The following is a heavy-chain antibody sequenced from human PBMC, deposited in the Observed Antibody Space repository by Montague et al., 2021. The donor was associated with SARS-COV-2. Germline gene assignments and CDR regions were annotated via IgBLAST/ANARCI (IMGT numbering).Heavy chain of an antibody. V-gene: IGHV4-61*02. Sequence: TLSLTCTVSGGSIRSDGFYWNWIRQPAGKGLEWIGRVDASGTTNYKPSLKSRVIISLDRSKNQFSLKLSSVIAADTAVYYCARSAFRYFDRPGMDVWGQGTAVTGSS. CDR1: GGSIRSDGFY. CDR3: ARSAFRYFDRPGMDV. D-gene: IGHD3-9*01. CDR2: VDASGTT. J-gene: IGHJ6*02.